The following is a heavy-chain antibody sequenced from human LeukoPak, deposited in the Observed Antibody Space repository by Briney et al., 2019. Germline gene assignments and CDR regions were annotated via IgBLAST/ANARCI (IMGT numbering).Heavy chain of an antibody. Sequence: GRSLRLSCAASGFTFSSYAMHWVRQAPGKGLEWVAVISYDGSNKYYADSVKGRFTISRDNSKNTLYMQMNSLRAEDTAVYYCALLVVTDAFDIWGQGTMVTVSS. CDR1: GFTFSSYA. J-gene: IGHJ3*02. D-gene: IGHD3-22*01. CDR2: ISYDGSNK. CDR3: ALLVVTDAFDI. V-gene: IGHV3-30*04.